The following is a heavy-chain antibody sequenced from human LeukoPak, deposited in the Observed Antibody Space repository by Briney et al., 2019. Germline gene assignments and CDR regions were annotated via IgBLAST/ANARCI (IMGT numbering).Heavy chain of an antibody. D-gene: IGHD5-12*01. Sequence: GASVKVSCKASGYTFTGYYMHWVRQAPGQGLEWMGWINPNSGGTNYAQKFQGRVTMTRDTSISTAYMELSRLRSDDTAVYYCARDLGVRVTTTWDYWGQGTLVTVSS. J-gene: IGHJ4*02. CDR3: ARDLGVRVTTTWDY. V-gene: IGHV1-2*02. CDR1: GYTFTGYY. CDR2: INPNSGGT.